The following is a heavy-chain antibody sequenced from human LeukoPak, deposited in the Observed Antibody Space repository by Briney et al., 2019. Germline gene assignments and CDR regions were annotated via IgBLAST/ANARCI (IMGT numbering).Heavy chain of an antibody. CDR2: IYHSGST. CDR3: ARSRLMVYAAQV. D-gene: IGHD2-8*01. CDR1: GYSISSGYY. J-gene: IGHJ4*02. Sequence: SETLSLTCTVSGYSISSGYYWGWVRQPPGKGLEWIGSIYHSGSTYYNPSLKGRVTISVDTSKNQFSLKLSSVTAADTAVYYCARSRLMVYAAQVWGQGTLVTVSS. V-gene: IGHV4-38-2*02.